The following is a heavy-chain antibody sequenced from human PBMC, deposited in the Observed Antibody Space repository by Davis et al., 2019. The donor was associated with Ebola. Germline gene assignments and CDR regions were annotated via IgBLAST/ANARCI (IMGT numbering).Heavy chain of an antibody. Sequence: ASVKVSCKASGYTFTSYGISWLRQAPGQRLEWTGWINTGNGNTEYSQKFQGRVTITRDTSASTAYMELSSLRSEDTAVYFCARDEFDYWGQGTLVTVSS. V-gene: IGHV1-3*04. CDR1: GYTFTSYG. CDR3: ARDEFDY. J-gene: IGHJ4*02. CDR2: INTGNGNT.